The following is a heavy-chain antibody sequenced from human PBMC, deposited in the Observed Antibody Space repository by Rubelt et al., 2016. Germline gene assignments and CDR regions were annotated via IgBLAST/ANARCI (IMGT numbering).Heavy chain of an antibody. D-gene: IGHD6-19*01. CDR1: SSYV. CDR2: ISSSSRSI. V-gene: IGHV3-48*04. J-gene: IGHJ3*02. Sequence: SSYVLHWVRQAPGKGLEWISYISSSSRSISLADSVEGRFTVSRDNAKNSLYLQMNSLRAEDTAVYYCARDKSGYSSGWHSFDIWGQGTMVTVSS. CDR3: ARDKSGYSSGWHSFDI.